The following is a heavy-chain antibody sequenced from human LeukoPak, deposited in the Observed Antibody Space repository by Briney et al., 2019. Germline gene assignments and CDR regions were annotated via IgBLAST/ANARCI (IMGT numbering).Heavy chain of an antibody. CDR1: GFTFSSYW. J-gene: IGHJ6*02. V-gene: IGHV3-7*01. CDR3: ARDLLCGSSTSCYIWLDYYYGMDV. D-gene: IGHD2-2*02. CDR2: IKQDGSEK. Sequence: GGSLRLSCAASGFTFSSYWMSWVRQAPGKGLEWVANIKQDGSEKYYVDSVKGRFTISGDNAKNSLYLQMNSLRAEDTAVYYCARDLLCGSSTSCYIWLDYYYGMDVWGQGTTVTVSS.